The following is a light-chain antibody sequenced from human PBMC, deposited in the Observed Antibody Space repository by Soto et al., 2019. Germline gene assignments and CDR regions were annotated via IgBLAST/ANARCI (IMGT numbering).Light chain of an antibody. V-gene: IGLV1-40*01. CDR2: GNS. Sequence: QTVVTQPPSVSGAPGQTVTISCTGSSSNIGAGYDVPWYQQLPGKAPKLLMYGNSNRPSGVPDRFSGSKSGTSASLAITGLQAADEADYYCHSYAGSLSVVFGGGTKVTVL. CDR3: HSYAGSLSVV. CDR1: SSNIGAGYD. J-gene: IGLJ2*01.